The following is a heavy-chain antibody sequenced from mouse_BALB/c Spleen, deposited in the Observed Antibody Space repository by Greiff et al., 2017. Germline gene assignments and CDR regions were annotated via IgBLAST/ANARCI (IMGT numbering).Heavy chain of an antibody. Sequence: EVHLVASGGGLVQPGGSRKLSCAASGFTFSSFGMHWVRQAPEKGLEWVAYISSGSSTIYYADTVKGRFTISRDNPKNTLFLQMTSLRSEDTAMYYCAKGGYSYAMDYWGQGTAVTGSS. CDR1: GFTFSSFG. CDR2: ISSGSSTI. J-gene: IGHJ4*01. V-gene: IGHV5-17*02. D-gene: IGHD2-3*01. CDR3: AKGGYSYAMDY.